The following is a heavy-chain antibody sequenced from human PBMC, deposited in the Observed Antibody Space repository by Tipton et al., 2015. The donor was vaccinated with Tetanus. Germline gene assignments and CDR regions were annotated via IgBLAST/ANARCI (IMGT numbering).Heavy chain of an antibody. CDR1: DESISSSSYY. V-gene: IGHV4-39*01. D-gene: IGHD3-3*01. CDR3: ARANYNFAKKGPFDS. CDR2: ISNSGTS. J-gene: IGHJ4*02. Sequence: TLSLTCTVSDESISSSSYYWGWIRHHPGRGLEWIASISNSGTSYNNPSFRSRVTISVDTSKNQFSLKLNSVTAADTAVYYCARANYNFAKKGPFDSWGQGTQVIVSS.